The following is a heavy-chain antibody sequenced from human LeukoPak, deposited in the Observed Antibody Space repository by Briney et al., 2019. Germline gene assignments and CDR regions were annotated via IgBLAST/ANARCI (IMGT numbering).Heavy chain of an antibody. Sequence: ASVTVSCTASGYTFTSYYMHWVRQASGQGLEWMGIINPSGGSTSYAQKFQGRVTMTRDTSTSTVYMELSSLRSEDTAVYYCARDREGAPLRWGQGTLVTVSS. D-gene: IGHD1-26*01. V-gene: IGHV1-46*01. J-gene: IGHJ4*02. CDR2: INPSGGST. CDR1: GYTFTSYY. CDR3: ARDREGAPLR.